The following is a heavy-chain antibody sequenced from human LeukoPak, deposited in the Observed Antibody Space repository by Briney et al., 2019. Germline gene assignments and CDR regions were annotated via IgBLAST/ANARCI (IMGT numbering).Heavy chain of an antibody. V-gene: IGHV4-39*01. CDR2: IYYSGST. Sequence: PSETLSLTCTVSGGSISSSSYYWGWIRQPPGKGLEWIGSIYYSGSTYYNPSLKSRVTISVDTSNNQFSLKLSSVTAADTAVYYCARHDYGGIDYWGQGTLVTVSS. CDR3: ARHDYGGIDY. J-gene: IGHJ4*02. CDR1: GGSISSSSYY. D-gene: IGHD4-23*01.